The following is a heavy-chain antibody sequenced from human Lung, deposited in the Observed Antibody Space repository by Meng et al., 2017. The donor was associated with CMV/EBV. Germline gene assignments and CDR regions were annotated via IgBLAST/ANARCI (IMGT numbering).Heavy chain of an antibody. CDR2: IPHRGSS. CDR1: GDSITNHNW. V-gene: IGHV4-4*02. J-gene: IGHJ1*01. D-gene: IGHD3-10*01. Sequence: QVQLRESGPALGEPAETPSLPCGVSGDSITNHNWWAWVRQPPGKGLEWIGEIPHRGSSAYNPSLKSRVSMSIDKSKNQFSLKLTSVTAADTAVYHCLRRSGGSVWGQGTLVTVSS. CDR3: LRRSGGSV.